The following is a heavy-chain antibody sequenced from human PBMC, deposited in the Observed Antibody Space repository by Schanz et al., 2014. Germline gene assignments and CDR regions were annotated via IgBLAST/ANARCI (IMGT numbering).Heavy chain of an antibody. CDR1: GFKFSIYA. CDR2: ISYDGRSK. V-gene: IGHV3-30*04. Sequence: QVQLVDSGGGVVQPWRSLRLSCAASGFKFSIYAMHWVRQAPGKGLEWVAVISYDGRSKDYADSVKGRFTISRDNSKNTVFLQMNSLRGEDTAVYYCASADYTNYFDYWGQRTLVTVSS. D-gene: IGHD4-4*01. J-gene: IGHJ4*02. CDR3: ASADYTNYFDY.